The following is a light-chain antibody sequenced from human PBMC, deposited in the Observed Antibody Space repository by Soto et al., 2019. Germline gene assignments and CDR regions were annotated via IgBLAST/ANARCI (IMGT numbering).Light chain of an antibody. J-gene: IGKJ1*01. CDR3: QRYGRSGT. V-gene: IGKV3-20*01. CDR2: GAS. Sequence: EIVLTQSPGTLSLSPGERATLSCRASQSVSSSYLAWYQQKPGQAPRLLIYGASNRATGIPDRFSGSGSGTDFTLTISRLEPEDLAVYYCQRYGRSGTFGQGTKVDIK. CDR1: QSVSSSY.